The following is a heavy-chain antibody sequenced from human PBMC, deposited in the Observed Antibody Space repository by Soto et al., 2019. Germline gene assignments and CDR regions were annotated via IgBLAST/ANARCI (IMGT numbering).Heavy chain of an antibody. V-gene: IGHV1-18*01. CDR1: GYTFRSYS. Sequence: AAVKVSCKTSGYTFRSYSISWVRQAPGQGLEWMGWINVYNGNKKYAQKFQGRVTMTRNTSISTAYMELSSLRSEDTAVYYCARERGYDFWSGYSSDYGMDVWGQGTTVTVSS. CDR2: INVYNGNK. D-gene: IGHD3-3*01. CDR3: ARERGYDFWSGYSSDYGMDV. J-gene: IGHJ6*02.